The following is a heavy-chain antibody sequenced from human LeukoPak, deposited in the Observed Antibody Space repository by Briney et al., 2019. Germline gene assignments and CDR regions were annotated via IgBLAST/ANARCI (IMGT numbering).Heavy chain of an antibody. CDR3: ARSVAVAGTAPPYYMDV. D-gene: IGHD6-19*01. Sequence: ASVKVSCKASGYTFTCYGISWVRQAPGQGLEWMGWISAYNGNTNYAQKLQGRVTMTTDTSTSTAYMELRSLRSDDTAVYYCARSVAVAGTAPPYYMDVWGKGTTVTASS. CDR2: ISAYNGNT. V-gene: IGHV1-18*01. J-gene: IGHJ6*03. CDR1: GYTFTCYG.